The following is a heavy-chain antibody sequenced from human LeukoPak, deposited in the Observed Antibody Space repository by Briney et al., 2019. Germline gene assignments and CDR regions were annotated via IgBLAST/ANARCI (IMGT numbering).Heavy chain of an antibody. V-gene: IGHV1-69*13. D-gene: IGHD2-2*01. CDR2: TIPIFGTA. CDR1: GGTFSSYA. Sequence: ASVKVSCKASGGTFSSYAISWVRQAPGQGLEWMGGTIPIFGTANYAQKFQGRVTITADESTSTAYMELSSLRSKDTAVYYCASRPAVVPAASGDYWGQGTLVTVSS. CDR3: ASRPAVVPAASGDY. J-gene: IGHJ4*02.